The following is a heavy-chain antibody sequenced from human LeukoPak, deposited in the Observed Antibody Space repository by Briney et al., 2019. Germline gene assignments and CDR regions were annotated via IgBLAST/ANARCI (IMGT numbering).Heavy chain of an antibody. CDR3: ARAKQWLVYYFDY. J-gene: IGHJ4*02. Sequence: ASVKVSCKASGYTFTGYYMHWVRQAPGQGLEWMGWINPNSGGTNYAQKFQGRVTMTRDTSISTAYMELSRLRSDDTAVYYCARAKQWLVYYFDYWGQGTPVTVSS. D-gene: IGHD6-19*01. CDR1: GYTFTGYY. V-gene: IGHV1-2*02. CDR2: INPNSGGT.